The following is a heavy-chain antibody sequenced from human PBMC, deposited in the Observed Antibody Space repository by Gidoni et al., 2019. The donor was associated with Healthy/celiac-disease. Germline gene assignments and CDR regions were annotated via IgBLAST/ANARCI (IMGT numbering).Heavy chain of an antibody. J-gene: IGHJ4*02. D-gene: IGHD3-10*01. CDR2: IYYSGST. CDR3: ARDRRIITMVRGVITSLYYFDY. V-gene: IGHV4-39*07. Sequence: QLQLQASGPGLVTPSETLSLTCTVSGGSLSSSSSYWGSIRQPPGKGLEWIGSIYYSGSTYYNPSLKSRVTIAVDTSKNQFPLKLSSVTAADTAVYYCARDRRIITMVRGVITSLYYFDYWGQGTLVTVSS. CDR1: GGSLSSSSSY.